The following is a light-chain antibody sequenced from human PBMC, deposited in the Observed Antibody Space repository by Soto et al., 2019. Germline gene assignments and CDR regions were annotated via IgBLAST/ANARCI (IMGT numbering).Light chain of an antibody. CDR2: RAS. CDR1: QGISSY. Sequence: DIQMTQCPSTLSACVGARVTITCGASQGISSYLGWYQQKQPKAPKLMIYRASNLESGVPSRFSGSGAGTEFTLTISSLQPDDFATYYCQQCDSYSPWAFGQGTKVDIK. CDR3: QQCDSYSPWA. J-gene: IGKJ1*01. V-gene: IGKV1-5*03.